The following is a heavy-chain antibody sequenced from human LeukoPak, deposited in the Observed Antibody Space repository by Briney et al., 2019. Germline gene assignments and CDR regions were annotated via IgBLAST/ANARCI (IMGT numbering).Heavy chain of an antibody. CDR3: PRDLGGRVVFPVFDI. V-gene: IGHV3-20*04. Sequence: PGGSLRLSCAASGFTFDDYGMSWVRQAPGKGLEWVSGMNWNGGSSGYADSVKGRFTISRDNAKNSLYLQMNSLRAEDTAFYYCPRDLGGRVVFPVFDIWGQGTMVTVSS. CDR1: GFTFDDYG. CDR2: MNWNGGSS. J-gene: IGHJ3*02. D-gene: IGHD1-26*01.